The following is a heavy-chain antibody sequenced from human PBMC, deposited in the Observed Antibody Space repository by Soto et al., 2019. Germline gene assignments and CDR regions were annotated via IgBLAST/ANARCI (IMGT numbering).Heavy chain of an antibody. CDR1: GFTFSSYG. J-gene: IGHJ4*02. D-gene: IGHD3-22*01. V-gene: IGHV3-30*18. CDR2: ISYDGSNK. Sequence: PGGSLRLSCAASGFTFSSYGMHWVRQAPGKGLEWVAVISYDGSNKYYADSVKGRFTISRDNSKNTLYLQMNSLRAEDTAVYYCAKDILRRITMIVVVPQADYWGQGTLVTVSS. CDR3: AKDILRRITMIVVVPQADY.